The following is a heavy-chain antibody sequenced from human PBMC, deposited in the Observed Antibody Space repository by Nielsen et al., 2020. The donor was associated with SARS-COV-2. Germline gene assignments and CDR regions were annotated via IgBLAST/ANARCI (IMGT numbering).Heavy chain of an antibody. J-gene: IGHJ6*02. Sequence: GESLKISCAASGFTFSSYAMHWVRQAPGKGLEWVSAISGSGGSTYYADSVKGRFTISRDNSKNTLYLQMNSLRAEDTAVYYCAKSLLRYYYYGMDVWGQGTTVTVSS. D-gene: IGHD2-15*01. CDR1: GFTFSSYA. V-gene: IGHV3-23*01. CDR3: AKSLLRYYYYGMDV. CDR2: ISGSGGST.